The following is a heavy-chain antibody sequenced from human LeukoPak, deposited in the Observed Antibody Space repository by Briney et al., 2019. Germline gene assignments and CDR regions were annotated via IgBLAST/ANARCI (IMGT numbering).Heavy chain of an antibody. V-gene: IGHV4-59*12. CDR1: GGSISSYY. J-gene: IGHJ2*01. Sequence: PSETLSLTCTVSGGSISSYYWSWIRQPPGKGLEWIGYIYHSGSTYYNPSLKSRVTISVDRSKNQFSLKLSSVTAADTAVYYCARDRGGYFDLWGRGTLVTVSS. CDR3: ARDRGGYFDL. CDR2: IYHSGST.